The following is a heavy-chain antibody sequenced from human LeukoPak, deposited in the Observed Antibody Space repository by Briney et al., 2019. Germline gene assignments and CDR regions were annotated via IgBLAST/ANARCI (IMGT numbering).Heavy chain of an antibody. Sequence: LPGRSLRLSCAASGFTFSSYGMHWVRQAPGKGLEWVAVISYDGSNKYYADSVKGRFTISRDNSENTLYLQMNSLRAEDTAVYYCAKDPRSYWFYFDYWGQGTLVTVSS. V-gene: IGHV3-30*18. CDR2: ISYDGSNK. CDR3: AKDPRSYWFYFDY. D-gene: IGHD2-8*02. CDR1: GFTFSSYG. J-gene: IGHJ4*02.